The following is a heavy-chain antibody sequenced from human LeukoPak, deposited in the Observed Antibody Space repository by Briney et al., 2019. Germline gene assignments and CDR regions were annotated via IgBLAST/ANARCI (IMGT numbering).Heavy chain of an antibody. D-gene: IGHD3/OR15-3a*01. V-gene: IGHV3-53*01. Sequence: PGGSLRLSCAASGFIVGSTYMNWVRQAPGKGLEWISVINSGGTTYYADSVKGRFTISRDDSKNMLFLQMNSLRAEDTAVYYCAKMDSDYYIDFWGQGTLVTVSS. CDR2: INSGGTT. CDR1: GFIVGSTY. CDR3: AKMDSDYYIDF. J-gene: IGHJ4*02.